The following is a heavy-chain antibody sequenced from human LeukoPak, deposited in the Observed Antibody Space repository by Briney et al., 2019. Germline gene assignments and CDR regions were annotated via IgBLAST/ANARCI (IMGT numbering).Heavy chain of an antibody. J-gene: IGHJ4*02. CDR3: AREVAPGGFDY. CDR2: INTNTGNP. D-gene: IGHD4-23*01. V-gene: IGHV7-4-1*02. Sequence: AASVKVSCKASGYTFTSYAMNWVRQAPGQGLEWMGWINTNTGNPTYAQGFTGRFVFSLDTSVSTAYLQISSLKAEDTGVYYCAREVAPGGFDYWGQGTLVTVSS. CDR1: GYTFTSYA.